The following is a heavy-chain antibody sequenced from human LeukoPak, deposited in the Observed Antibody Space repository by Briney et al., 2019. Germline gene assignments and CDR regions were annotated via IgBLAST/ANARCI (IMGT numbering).Heavy chain of an antibody. V-gene: IGHV4-34*01. J-gene: IGHJ5*02. CDR1: GGSFSGYY. CDR3: ARGRGQWLVGIRFDP. CDR2: INHSGST. D-gene: IGHD6-19*01. Sequence: PSETLSLTCAVYGGSFSGYYWSWIRQPPGKGLEWIGEINHSGSTNYNPSLKSRVTISVDTSKNQFSLKLSSVTAADTAVYYCARGRGQWLVGIRFDPWGQGTLVTVSS.